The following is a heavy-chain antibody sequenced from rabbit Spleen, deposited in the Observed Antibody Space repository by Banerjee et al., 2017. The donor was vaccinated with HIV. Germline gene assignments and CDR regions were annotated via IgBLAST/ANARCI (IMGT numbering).Heavy chain of an antibody. D-gene: IGHD1-1*01. Sequence: QEQLVESGGGLVQPEGSLTLTCKASGFSFSDRDVMCWVRQAPGKGLEWIACINASTGKPVYATWASGRFTISRTSSTTVTLHMTSLTAADRATYFCARDLPDVIGWNLDLWGPGTLVTVS. CDR1: GFSFSDRDV. V-gene: IGHV1S45*01. CDR3: ARDLPDVIGWNLDL. CDR2: INASTGKP. J-gene: IGHJ4*01.